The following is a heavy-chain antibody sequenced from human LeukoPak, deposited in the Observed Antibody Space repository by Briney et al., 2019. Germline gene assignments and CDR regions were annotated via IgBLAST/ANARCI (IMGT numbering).Heavy chain of an antibody. CDR1: GYSFNHYW. V-gene: IGHV5-10-1*01. Sequence: GESLKISCKASGYSFNHYWIAWVRQMPGKGLEWMGRIDPRDSYTNYSPSFQGHVTISVDRSLSTVYLEWTTLKASDSALYYCARLYCGGDCPPDYWGQGTRVTVSS. D-gene: IGHD2-21*02. CDR2: IDPRDSYT. CDR3: ARLYCGGDCPPDY. J-gene: IGHJ4*02.